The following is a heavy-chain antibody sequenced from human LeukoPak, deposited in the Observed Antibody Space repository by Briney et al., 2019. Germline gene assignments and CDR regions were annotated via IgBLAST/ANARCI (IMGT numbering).Heavy chain of an antibody. V-gene: IGHV4-59*11. Sequence: PSETLSLTCTVSGGSISSHYWSWLRQPPGKGLEWLGYIYYSGSTNYNPSLKSRVTISVDTSKNQFSLKLSSVTAADTAVYYCARVDRSSSWTHYFDYWGQGTLVTVSS. CDR2: IYYSGST. CDR3: ARVDRSSSWTHYFDY. D-gene: IGHD6-13*01. J-gene: IGHJ4*02. CDR1: GGSISSHY.